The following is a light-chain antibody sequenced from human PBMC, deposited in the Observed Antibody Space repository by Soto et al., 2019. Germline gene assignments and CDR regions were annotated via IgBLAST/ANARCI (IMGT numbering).Light chain of an antibody. V-gene: IGLV1-44*01. Sequence: QSVVTQPPSASGTPGQRVTISCSGSSSNIGTNAVNWCQQLPGTAPRLLIYSNDQRPPGVPDRFSGSKSGTSASLGISGLQSEDEADYFCAVWDDSLNGSVFGGGTKLTVL. CDR1: SSNIGTNA. J-gene: IGLJ3*02. CDR3: AVWDDSLNGSV. CDR2: SND.